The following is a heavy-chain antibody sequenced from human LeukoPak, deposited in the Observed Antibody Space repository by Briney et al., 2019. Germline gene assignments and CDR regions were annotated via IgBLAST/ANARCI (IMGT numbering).Heavy chain of an antibody. V-gene: IGHV3-23*01. CDR3: AKEGTMIVVVGYFDY. CDR2: ISGSGGST. Sequence: GGSLRLSCAASGFTFSSYAMSWVRQAPGKGLEWVSAISGSGGSTYYADSVKGLFTISRDNSKNTLYLQMNSLRAEDTAVYYCAKEGTMIVVVGYFDYWGQGTLVTVSS. CDR1: GFTFSSYA. D-gene: IGHD3-22*01. J-gene: IGHJ4*02.